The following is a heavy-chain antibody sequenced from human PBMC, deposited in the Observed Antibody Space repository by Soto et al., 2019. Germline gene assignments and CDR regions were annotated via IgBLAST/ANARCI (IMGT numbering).Heavy chain of an antibody. CDR1: GGTFSNYV. J-gene: IGHJ6*02. CDR2: IIPLFGTT. Sequence: QVQLVQSGTEVKKPGSSAKVSCKASGGTFSNYVISWVRQAPGQGLEWMGGIIPLFGTTDYAKKFQGRIAITADESMTTVYMDLSSLRFEDTAVYFCEIDVGSGEVSGVWGQGTTVSVSS. V-gene: IGHV1-69*01. D-gene: IGHD3-10*01. CDR3: EIDVGSGEVSGV.